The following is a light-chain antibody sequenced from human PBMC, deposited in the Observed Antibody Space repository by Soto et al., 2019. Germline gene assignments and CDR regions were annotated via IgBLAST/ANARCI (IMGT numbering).Light chain of an antibody. CDR1: QSVDNW. V-gene: IGKV1-5*03. CDR3: QQYKTYSPT. J-gene: IGKJ1*01. CDR2: MAS. Sequence: DIHVTQSPSALSASVGDRVTITCRASQSVDNWLAWYQRRPGKAPKLLIYMASTLEVGVPSRFSGSASGTEFTLTISSLQPDDSATYYCQQYKTYSPTFGQGTKVDIK.